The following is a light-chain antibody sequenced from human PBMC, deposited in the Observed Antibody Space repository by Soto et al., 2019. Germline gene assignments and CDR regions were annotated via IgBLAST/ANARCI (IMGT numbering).Light chain of an antibody. V-gene: IGKV1-39*01. CDR1: QTINTY. Sequence: DIQMTQSPSSLSASVGDRVIISCRASQTINTYVNWYLQKPGKAPKLLIYAASSLHSGVPSRFSGSGSGTYLTLTISSLQPEDFATYYCQQSFSTPRTFGQGTKVEIK. CDR2: AAS. CDR3: QQSFSTPRT. J-gene: IGKJ1*01.